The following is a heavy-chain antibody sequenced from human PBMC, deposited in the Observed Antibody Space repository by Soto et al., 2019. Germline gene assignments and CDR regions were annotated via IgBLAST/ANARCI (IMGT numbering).Heavy chain of an antibody. D-gene: IGHD5-12*01. CDR2: IYYSGST. V-gene: IGHV4-30-4*01. CDR1: GGSISSGDYY. CDR3: ASGGVYGRFDP. J-gene: IGHJ5*02. Sequence: QVQLQESGPGLVKPSQTLSLTCTVSGGSISSGDYYWSWIRQPPGKGLEWIGYIYYSGSTYYNPSLKRRVTISVDTPKNQFSLTLSSVTAADTAVYYCASGGVYGRFDPWGQGTLVTVSS.